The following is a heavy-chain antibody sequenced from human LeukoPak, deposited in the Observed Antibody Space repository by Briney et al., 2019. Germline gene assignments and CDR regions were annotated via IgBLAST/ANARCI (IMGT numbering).Heavy chain of an antibody. J-gene: IGHJ4*02. CDR3: ARASSGWYFIWDY. V-gene: IGHV4-39*07. CDR1: GGSISSSSYY. Sequence: SETLSLTCTVSGGSISSSSYYWGWIRQPPGKGLEWIGSIYYSGSTYYNPSLKSRVTISVDTSKNQFSLKLSSVTAADTAVYYCARASSGWYFIWDYWGQGTLVTVSS. CDR2: IYYSGST. D-gene: IGHD6-19*01.